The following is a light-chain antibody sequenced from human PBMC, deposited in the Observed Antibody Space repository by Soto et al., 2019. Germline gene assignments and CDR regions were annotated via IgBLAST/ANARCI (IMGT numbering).Light chain of an antibody. J-gene: IGLJ2*01. CDR3: CSYAGSSTYVL. Sequence: QSALTQPASVSGSPGQSITISCTGTSSDVGSYNLVSWYQQHPGKAPKLMIYEVTKRPSGISNRFSGSKSGNTASLTISGLQAEDEADYYCCSYAGSSTYVLFGGRTKVTVL. CDR1: SSDVGSYNL. CDR2: EVT. V-gene: IGLV2-23*02.